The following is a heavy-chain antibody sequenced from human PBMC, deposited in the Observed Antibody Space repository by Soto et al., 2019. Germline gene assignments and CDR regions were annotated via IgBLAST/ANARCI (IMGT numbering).Heavy chain of an antibody. CDR3: ASHASYYVSRGYLGTY. D-gene: IGHD3-22*01. CDR1: GYTFTNHW. V-gene: IGHV5-10-1*01. CDR2: INPSDSHT. J-gene: IGHJ1*01. Sequence: GESLKISCQGSGYTFTNHWITWVRQMPGKGLEWMGRINPSDSHTHYSPSFQGHVTMSVDKSISTAYLQWSSLKASDSAMYYCASHASYYVSRGYLGTYWGQGTLVTVSS.